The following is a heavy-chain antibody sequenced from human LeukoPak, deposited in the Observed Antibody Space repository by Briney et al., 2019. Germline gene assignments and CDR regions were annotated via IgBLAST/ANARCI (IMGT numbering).Heavy chain of an antibody. Sequence: PGESLRLSCAASGFTFGSYAMSWVRQTPGKSLEWVSIIINGGVTTYYADSVRGRFTISRDNSKNMLYLQMNSLRAEDTAVYYCVKLSSGSGSKFGFDSWGQGTLVTVSS. V-gene: IGHV3-23*01. CDR1: GFTFGSYA. CDR2: IINGGVTT. D-gene: IGHD6-19*01. CDR3: VKLSSGSGSKFGFDS. J-gene: IGHJ4*02.